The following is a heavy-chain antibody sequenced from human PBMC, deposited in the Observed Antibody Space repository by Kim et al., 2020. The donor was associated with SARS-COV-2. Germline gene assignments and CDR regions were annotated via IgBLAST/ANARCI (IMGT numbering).Heavy chain of an antibody. CDR3: ARGRRGHYDFWSGPHPYYYYYMDV. D-gene: IGHD3-3*01. Sequence: SETLSLTCAVYGGSFSGYYWSWIRQPPGKGLEWIGEINHSGSTNYNPSLKSRVTISVDTSKNQFSLKLSSVTAADTAVYYCARGRRGHYDFWSGPHPYYYYYMDVWGKGTTVTVSS. CDR1: GGSFSGYY. V-gene: IGHV4-34*01. CDR2: INHSGST. J-gene: IGHJ6*03.